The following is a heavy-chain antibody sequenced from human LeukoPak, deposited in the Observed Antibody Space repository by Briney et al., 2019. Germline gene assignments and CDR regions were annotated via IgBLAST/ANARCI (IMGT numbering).Heavy chain of an antibody. V-gene: IGHV3-30-3*01. D-gene: IGHD6-19*01. CDR1: GFTFSSYA. CDR2: ISYDGSNK. Sequence: GGSLRLSCAASGFTFSSYAMHWVRQAPGKGLEWVAVISYDGSNKYYADSVKGRFTISRDNSKNTLYLQMNSLRAEDTAVYYCARDGIAVAGTNYYYYGMDVWGQGTTVTASS. CDR3: ARDGIAVAGTNYYYYGMDV. J-gene: IGHJ6*02.